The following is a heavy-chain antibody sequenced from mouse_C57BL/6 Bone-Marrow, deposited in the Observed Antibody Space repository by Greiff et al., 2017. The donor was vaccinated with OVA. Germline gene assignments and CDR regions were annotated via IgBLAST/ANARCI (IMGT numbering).Heavy chain of an antibody. D-gene: IGHD1-1*02. CDR2: SRNKANDYTT. Sequence: EVHLVESGGGLVQSGRSLRLSCATSGFTFSDFYMEWVRQAPGKGLEWIAASRNKANDYTTEYSASVKGRFIVSRDTSQSILYLQMNALRAEDTAIYYCARGLLLSYWGQGTSVTVSS. V-gene: IGHV7-1*01. J-gene: IGHJ4*01. CDR3: ARGLLLSY. CDR1: GFTFSDFY.